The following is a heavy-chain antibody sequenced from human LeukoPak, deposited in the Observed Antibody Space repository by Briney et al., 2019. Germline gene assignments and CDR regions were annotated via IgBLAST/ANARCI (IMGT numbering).Heavy chain of an antibody. D-gene: IGHD1-26*01. Sequence: SETLSLTGAVYGGSFSGYYWSWIRQPPGKGLEWIGEINHSGSTNYNPSLKSRVTISVDTSKNQFSLKLSSVTAADTAVYYCAINSRIVGATTERRFDYWGQGTLVTVSS. CDR2: INHSGST. V-gene: IGHV4-34*01. CDR1: GGSFSGYY. J-gene: IGHJ4*02. CDR3: AINSRIVGATTERRFDY.